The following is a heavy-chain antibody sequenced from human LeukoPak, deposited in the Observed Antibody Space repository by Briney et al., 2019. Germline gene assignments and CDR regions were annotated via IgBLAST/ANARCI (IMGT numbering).Heavy chain of an antibody. Sequence: GGSLRLSCAASGFTFSAYGMHWVRQAPGKGLEWVSSISSSSSYIYYADSVKGRFTISRDNAKNSLYLQMNSLRAEDTAVYYCARDLGVTTLPDFDYWAREPWSPSPQ. D-gene: IGHD4-17*01. V-gene: IGHV3-21*01. CDR3: ARDLGVTTLPDFDY. CDR1: GFTFSAYG. J-gene: IGHJ4*02. CDR2: ISSSSSYI.